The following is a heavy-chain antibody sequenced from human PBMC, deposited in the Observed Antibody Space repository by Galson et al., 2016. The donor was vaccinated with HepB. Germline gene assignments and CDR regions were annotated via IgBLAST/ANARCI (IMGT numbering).Heavy chain of an antibody. V-gene: IGHV4-4*02. CDR1: GGSISSSNW. CDR2: IYHSGST. J-gene: IGHJ4*02. CDR3: ARVGDYYDSSGHDS. Sequence: SETLSLTCAVSGGSISSSNWWSWVRQPPGKGLEWIGEIYHSGSTNYNPSLKSRVTISVDKSKNQFSLKLSSVTAADTAVYYCARVGDYYDSSGHDSWGQGTLVTVSS. D-gene: IGHD3-22*01.